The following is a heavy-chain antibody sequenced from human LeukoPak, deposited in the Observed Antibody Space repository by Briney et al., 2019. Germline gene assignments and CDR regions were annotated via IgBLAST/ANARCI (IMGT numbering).Heavy chain of an antibody. D-gene: IGHD6-13*01. J-gene: IGHJ4*02. Sequence: GGSLRLSCAASGFTFSSYAMSWVRQAPGKGLEWVSAISGSGGSTYYADSVKGRFTISRDNSKNTLHLQMNSLRAEDTAVYYCAKVDGIAAAGRYFDYWGQGTLVTVSS. V-gene: IGHV3-23*01. CDR3: AKVDGIAAAGRYFDY. CDR2: ISGSGGST. CDR1: GFTFSSYA.